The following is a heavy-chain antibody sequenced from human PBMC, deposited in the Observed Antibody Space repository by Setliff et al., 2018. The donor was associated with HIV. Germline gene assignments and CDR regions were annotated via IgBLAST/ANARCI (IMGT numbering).Heavy chain of an antibody. V-gene: IGHV3-11*01. D-gene: IGHD6-6*01. CDR3: VKNIGGYSSSSVFDY. J-gene: IGHJ4*02. CDR1: GFTFSDYY. Sequence: GESLKISCVASGFTFSDYYMTWIRQAPGKGLEWISYISSSGATKYYADSVKGRFTISRDNTKNSLYLQMNRLRAEDTALYYCVKNIGGYSSSSVFDYWGQGTLVTVSS. CDR2: ISSSGATK.